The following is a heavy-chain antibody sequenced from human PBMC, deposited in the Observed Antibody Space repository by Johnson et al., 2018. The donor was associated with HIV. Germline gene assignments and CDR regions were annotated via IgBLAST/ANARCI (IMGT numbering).Heavy chain of an antibody. D-gene: IGHD3-10*01. Sequence: MQLVESGGRVVRPGGSLRLSCAASGFTFDDYGMSWVRQAPGKGLEWVSVTYSDGDTYYADSVKGRFTTSRDNAKNTMYLQMNSLRTEDTAVYYCARPLLLWFGETYDAFDIWGQGTMVTVSS. J-gene: IGHJ3*02. CDR3: ARPLLLWFGETYDAFDI. CDR1: GFTFDDYG. CDR2: TYSDGDT. V-gene: IGHV3-20*04.